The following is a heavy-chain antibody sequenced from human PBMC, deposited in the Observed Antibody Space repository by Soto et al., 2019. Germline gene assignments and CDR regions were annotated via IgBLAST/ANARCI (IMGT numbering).Heavy chain of an antibody. Sequence: EVQLLEPGGGLVQPGGSLRLSCAASGFTFSSFFMSWVRQAPGKGLDWVSGIGANGGGTYYADSVKGRFIISRENFQNTLYLQMNSLRDEDTAVYYCARDPNGNYLGAFDFWDQKTMVTVSS. V-gene: IGHV3-23*01. D-gene: IGHD4-17*01. J-gene: IGHJ3*01. CDR2: IGANGGGT. CDR3: ARDPNGNYLGAFDF. CDR1: GFTFSSFF.